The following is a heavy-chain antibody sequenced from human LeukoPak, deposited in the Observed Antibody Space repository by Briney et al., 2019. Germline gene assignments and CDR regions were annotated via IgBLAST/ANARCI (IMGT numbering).Heavy chain of an antibody. J-gene: IGHJ5*02. V-gene: IGHV3-30-3*01. D-gene: IGHD4-17*01. CDR2: ISYDGSNK. Sequence: PGRSLRLSCAASGFTLSSYAMHWVRQAPGKGLEWVAVISYDGSNKYYADSVKGRFTISRDNSKNTLYLQMNSLRAEDTAVYYCAKDGMTTVIARGWFDPWGQGTLVTVSS. CDR3: AKDGMTTVIARGWFDP. CDR1: GFTLSSYA.